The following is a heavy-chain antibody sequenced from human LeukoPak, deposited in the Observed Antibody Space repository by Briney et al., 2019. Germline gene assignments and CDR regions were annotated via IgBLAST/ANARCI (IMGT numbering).Heavy chain of an antibody. J-gene: IGHJ6*02. Sequence: ASVKVSCKASGYTFTSYGISWVRQAPGQGLEWMGWISAYNGNTNYAQKLQGRVTITTDTSTSTAYMELRSLRSDDTAVYYCAKTGTTRRYYYGMDVWGQGTTVTVSS. CDR1: GYTFTSYG. CDR2: ISAYNGNT. CDR3: AKTGTTRRYYYGMDV. D-gene: IGHD1-7*01. V-gene: IGHV1-18*01.